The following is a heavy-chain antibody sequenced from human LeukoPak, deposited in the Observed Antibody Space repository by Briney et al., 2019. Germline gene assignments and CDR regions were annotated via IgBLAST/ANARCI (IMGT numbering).Heavy chain of an antibody. CDR3: ARARRVFRTPINTFDY. CDR2: FYYSGST. V-gene: IGHV4-59*01. CDR1: GGSISSYY. Sequence: PSETLSLTCTVSGGSISSYYWSWIRQPPGKGLEWIGYFYYSGSTNYNPSLKSRVTISVDTSKNQFSLKLSSVTAADTAVYYCARARRVFRTPINTFDYWGQGTLVTVSS. J-gene: IGHJ4*02.